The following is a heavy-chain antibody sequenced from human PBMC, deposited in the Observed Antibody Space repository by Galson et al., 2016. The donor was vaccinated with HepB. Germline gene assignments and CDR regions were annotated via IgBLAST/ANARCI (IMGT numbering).Heavy chain of an antibody. J-gene: IGHJ4*02. D-gene: IGHD2-2*01. Sequence: SLRLSCAASGFTFDDYAMHWVRQAPGKGLEWVSGINWNTGSIGYADSVKGRFSISRDNAKNSVDLQMNSLRAEDTAVYYCARDSGYCRSIDCKGEGFDFWGQGMLVTVSS. V-gene: IGHV3-9*01. CDR3: ARDSGYCRSIDCKGEGFDF. CDR1: GFTFDDYA. CDR2: INWNTGSI.